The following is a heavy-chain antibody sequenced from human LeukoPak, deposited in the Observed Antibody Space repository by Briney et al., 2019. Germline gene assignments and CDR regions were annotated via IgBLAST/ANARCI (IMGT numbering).Heavy chain of an antibody. D-gene: IGHD3-22*01. V-gene: IGHV4-31*03. CDR3: ARDFYYDSGGSRVDTFDI. CDR2: IYYTGST. Sequence: SETLSLTCTVSGGSISSGDYYCSWIRQHPGKGLEWIGYIYYTGSTYYNPSLRSRVTISVDTSKNHFSLKLSSVTAADTAVYYCARDFYYDSGGSRVDTFDIWGQGAMVTVSS. J-gene: IGHJ3*02. CDR1: GGSISSGDYY.